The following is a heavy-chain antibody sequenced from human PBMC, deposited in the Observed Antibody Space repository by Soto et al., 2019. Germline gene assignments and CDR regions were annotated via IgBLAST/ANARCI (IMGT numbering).Heavy chain of an antibody. Sequence: GGSIKVSLKGSGDTLHRFYIHLVRQAPGQRVEGVGINTPSGGSTSYAQKFQGRVTMTRDTSTSTVYMELSSLRSEDTAVYYCARVMNDFWSGYSYFAPDYYYYGMDVWGQGTKVTVSS. D-gene: IGHD3-3*01. V-gene: IGHV1-46*02. CDR2: NTPSGGST. J-gene: IGHJ6*02. CDR3: ARVMNDFWSGYSYFAPDYYYYGMDV. CDR1: GDTLHRFY.